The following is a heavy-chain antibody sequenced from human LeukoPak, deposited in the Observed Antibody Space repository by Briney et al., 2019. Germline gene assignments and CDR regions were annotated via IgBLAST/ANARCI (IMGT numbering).Heavy chain of an antibody. D-gene: IGHD3-3*01. Sequence: PGGSLRLSCAASGFTFSSYAMTWVRQAPGKGLEWVSAISGSGDSTYSADSVKGRFTISRDNSKNTVYLQMNSLRAEDTAVYYCARNQYYEFWGGYFWYWGQGTLVTVSS. J-gene: IGHJ4*02. CDR1: GFTFSSYA. CDR2: ISGSGDST. CDR3: ARNQYYEFWGGYFWY. V-gene: IGHV3-23*01.